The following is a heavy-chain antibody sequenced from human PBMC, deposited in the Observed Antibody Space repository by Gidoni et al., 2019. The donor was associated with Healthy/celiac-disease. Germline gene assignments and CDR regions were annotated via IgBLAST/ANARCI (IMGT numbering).Heavy chain of an antibody. Sequence: EFQLVESGGGLVQPGRSLRLSCAASGFTFADYALHWVRQGPGKGLEWVSGSSWNSGSIGYADSVKGRFTISRDNAKNSLYLQMNSLRAEDTALYYCAKEDNYYDSSGYRYGMDVWGQGTTVTVFS. D-gene: IGHD3-22*01. J-gene: IGHJ6*02. CDR1: GFTFADYA. CDR3: AKEDNYYDSSGYRYGMDV. V-gene: IGHV3-9*01. CDR2: SSWNSGSI.